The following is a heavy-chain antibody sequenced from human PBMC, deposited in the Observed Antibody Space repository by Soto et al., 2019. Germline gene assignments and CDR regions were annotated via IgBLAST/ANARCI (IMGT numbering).Heavy chain of an antibody. CDR1: GGTFSSVA. J-gene: IGHJ4*01. V-gene: IGHV1-69*01. CDR3: ATRRGAVAGTIDN. Sequence: QVQLVQSGAEVRKPRSSVKVSCAASGGTFSSVAFSWVRQAPGQGLEWMGGVIPMYGTANYAQKFQGRVTITADESTRRVYLELNRLRSEDTAIYYCATRRGAVAGTIDNRVHGTLVTVSS. CDR2: VIPMYGTA. D-gene: IGHD6-19*01.